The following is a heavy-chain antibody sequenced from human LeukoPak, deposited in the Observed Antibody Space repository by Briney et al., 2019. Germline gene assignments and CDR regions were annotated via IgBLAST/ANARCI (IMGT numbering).Heavy chain of an antibody. Sequence: SQTLSLTCTVSGGSISSGSYYWSWIRQPAGKGLEWIGRIYTSGSTNYNPPLKSRVTISVDTSKNQFSLKLSSVTAADTAVYYCARDTVTTDGPPYYYYYYYMDVWGKGTTVTVSS. CDR3: ARDTVTTDGPPYYYYYYYMDV. CDR1: GGSISSGSYY. D-gene: IGHD4-17*01. V-gene: IGHV4-61*02. J-gene: IGHJ6*03. CDR2: IYTSGST.